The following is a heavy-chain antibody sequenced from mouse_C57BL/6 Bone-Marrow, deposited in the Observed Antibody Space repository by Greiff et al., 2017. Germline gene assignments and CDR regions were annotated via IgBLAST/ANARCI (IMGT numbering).Heavy chain of an antibody. Sequence: EVQLEESGEGLVKPGGSLKLSCAASGFTFSSYAMSWVGQTPGKRLEWVAYSSSGGDYIYYAETVKGRCTISSDNARNTLYLQMSSLKSSDTAMYYCTRECFSMDFWGQGTSVTVSS. CDR3: TRECFSMDF. J-gene: IGHJ4*01. CDR1: GFTFSSYA. V-gene: IGHV5-9-1*02. CDR2: SSSGGDYI.